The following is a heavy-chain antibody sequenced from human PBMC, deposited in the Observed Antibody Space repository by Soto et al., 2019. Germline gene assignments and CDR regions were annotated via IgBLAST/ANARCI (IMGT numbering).Heavy chain of an antibody. Sequence: SVKVSCKASGFTFSRSAMQWVRQARGQRLEWIGWIVVGSGNTNYAQKFQERVTITRDMSTSTAYMELSSLRSEDTAVYYCAAVVCSGGSCYCDYWGQGTLVTVSS. V-gene: IGHV1-58*02. D-gene: IGHD2-15*01. J-gene: IGHJ4*02. CDR3: AAVVCSGGSCYCDY. CDR1: GFTFSRSA. CDR2: IVVGSGNT.